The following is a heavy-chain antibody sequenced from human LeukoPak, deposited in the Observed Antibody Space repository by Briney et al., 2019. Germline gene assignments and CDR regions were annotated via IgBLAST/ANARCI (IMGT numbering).Heavy chain of an antibody. Sequence: GGSLRLSCAASGFTFSSYAMPGVREAPGRGVEGVAVISYDGSNKYYADSVKGRFTISRDNSKNTLYLQMNSLRAEDTAVYYCAKVDGIAVAGKVYWGQGTLVTVSS. CDR1: GFTFSSYA. D-gene: IGHD6-19*01. CDR3: AKVDGIAVAGKVY. CDR2: ISYDGSNK. J-gene: IGHJ4*02. V-gene: IGHV3-30*07.